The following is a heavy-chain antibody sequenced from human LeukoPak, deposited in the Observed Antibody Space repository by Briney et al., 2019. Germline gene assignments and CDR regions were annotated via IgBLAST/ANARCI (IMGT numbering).Heavy chain of an antibody. V-gene: IGHV4-30-4*01. CDR1: GGSISSGDYY. J-gene: IGHJ5*02. CDR2: MYYSGST. CDR3: ARPYYYDSRIDP. D-gene: IGHD3-22*01. Sequence: PSQTLSLTCAVSGGSISSGDYYWSWIRQPPGKGLEWIAYMYYSGSTYYNPSLKSRVTMSADTSKNQLSLKLSSVTAADTAVYYCARPYYYDSRIDPWGQGILVTVSS.